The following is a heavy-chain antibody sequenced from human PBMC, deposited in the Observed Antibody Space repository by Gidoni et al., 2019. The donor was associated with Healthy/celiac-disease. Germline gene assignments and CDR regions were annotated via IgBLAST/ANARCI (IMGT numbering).Heavy chain of an antibody. Sequence: EVQLLESGGGLVQPGGSLRLSCAASGFTFSSYAMSWVRQAPGKGLEWVSAISGSGGSTYYADSVKGRFTISRDNSKNTLYLQMNSLRAEDTAVYYCAKDLVQVGALSYYFDYWGQGTLVTVSS. CDR1: GFTFSSYA. J-gene: IGHJ4*02. CDR2: ISGSGGST. CDR3: AKDLVQVGALSYYFDY. V-gene: IGHV3-23*01. D-gene: IGHD1-26*01.